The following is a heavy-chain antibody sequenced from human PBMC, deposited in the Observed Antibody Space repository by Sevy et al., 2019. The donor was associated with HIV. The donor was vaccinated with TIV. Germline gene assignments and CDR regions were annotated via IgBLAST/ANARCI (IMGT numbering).Heavy chain of an antibody. CDR1: GITFSSHA. V-gene: IGHV3-30-3*01. J-gene: IGHJ4*02. CDR2: ISYDGTNK. Sequence: GGSLRLSCAASGITFSSHAMHWVRQAPGKGLERVTIISYDGTNKYYADSVKGRFTISRDNSKNTLYLQMNSLRAEDTAVYYCARADYGDYSGEFDYWGQGTLVTVSS. CDR3: ARADYGDYSGEFDY. D-gene: IGHD4-17*01.